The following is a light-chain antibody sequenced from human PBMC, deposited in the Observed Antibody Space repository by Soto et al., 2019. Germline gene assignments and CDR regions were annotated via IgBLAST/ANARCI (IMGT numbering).Light chain of an antibody. V-gene: IGLV2-11*01. CDR3: CSYAGIYSYV. J-gene: IGLJ1*01. CDR2: DIT. Sequence: QSVLTQPRSVSGSPGQSVTISCTGTSSVVGRFEYVSWYQQHPGEAPKVVVYDITKRPSGVPDRFSGSKSGNTASLTISGLQAEDEADYYCCSYAGIYSYVFGTGTKLTVL. CDR1: SSVVGRFEY.